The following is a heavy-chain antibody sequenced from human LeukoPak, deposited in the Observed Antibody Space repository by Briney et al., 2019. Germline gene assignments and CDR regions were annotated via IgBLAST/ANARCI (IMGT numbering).Heavy chain of an antibody. V-gene: IGHV1-18*01. CDR3: ARCSSTSSQNMDV. CDR2: ISAYNGNT. Sequence: ASVKVSCKASGYTFTSYGISWVRQAPGQGLEWMGWISAYNGNTNYAQKLQGRVTMTTDTSTSTAYMELRILRFHDTAVYYCARCSSTSSQNMDVWGKGTTVTVSS. CDR1: GYTFTSYG. D-gene: IGHD2-2*01. J-gene: IGHJ6*03.